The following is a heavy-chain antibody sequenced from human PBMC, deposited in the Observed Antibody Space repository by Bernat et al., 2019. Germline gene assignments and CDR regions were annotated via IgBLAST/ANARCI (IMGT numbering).Heavy chain of an antibody. Sequence: EVQLVESGGGLVKPGGSLRLSCAASGFTFSSYSMNWVRQAPGKGLEWVSYISSSSSYIYYADSVKGRFTISRDNAKNSLYLQMNSLRAEDTAVYYCARDSENQRDYIWGSYRLFDYWGQGTLVTVSS. J-gene: IGHJ4*02. V-gene: IGHV3-21*05. CDR2: ISSSSSYI. D-gene: IGHD3-16*02. CDR1: GFTFSSYS. CDR3: ARDSENQRDYIWGSYRLFDY.